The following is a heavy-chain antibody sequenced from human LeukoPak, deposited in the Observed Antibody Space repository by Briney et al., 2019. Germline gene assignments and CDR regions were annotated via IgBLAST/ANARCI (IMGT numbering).Heavy chain of an antibody. Sequence: GGSLRLSCAASGFTFSSYSMNWVRQAPGKGLEWVSYISSSSSTIYYADSVKGRFTISRDNAKNSLYLQINSLRAEDTAVYYCARAGKWSSLGHLAYWGQGTLVTVSS. CDR2: ISSSSSTI. J-gene: IGHJ4*02. CDR1: GFTFSSYS. V-gene: IGHV3-48*01. D-gene: IGHD2-15*01. CDR3: ARAGKWSSLGHLAY.